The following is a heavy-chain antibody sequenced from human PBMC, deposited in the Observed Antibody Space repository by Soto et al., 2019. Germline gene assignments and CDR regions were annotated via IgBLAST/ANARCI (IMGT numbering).Heavy chain of an antibody. CDR2: INPSGGST. Sequence: QVQLVQSGAEVKKPGASVKVSCKASGYTFTSYYMHWVRQAPGHGLEWMGIINPSGGSTSYAQKFQGRVTMTRDTSTSTVYMELSSLRSEDTAVHYCARESTSTDYYDSSPVDIWGQGTMVTVSS. V-gene: IGHV1-46*01. J-gene: IGHJ3*02. CDR3: ARESTSTDYYDSSPVDI. CDR1: GYTFTSYY. D-gene: IGHD3-22*01.